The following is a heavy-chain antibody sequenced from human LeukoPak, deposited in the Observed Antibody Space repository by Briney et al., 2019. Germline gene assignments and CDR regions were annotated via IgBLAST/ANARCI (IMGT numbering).Heavy chain of an antibody. V-gene: IGHV1-2*02. D-gene: IGHD3-22*01. J-gene: IGHJ3*02. Sequence: ASVKVSCKAYGYSFTGYYMHWVRQAPGQGLEWMGWINPSSGGANYAQKFQGRVTMTRDTSISTAYMELSRLRSDDTAVYYCAEGEYYYDSSGYYFHDALDIWGQGTMVTVSS. CDR1: GYSFTGYY. CDR2: INPSSGGA. CDR3: AEGEYYYDSSGYYFHDALDI.